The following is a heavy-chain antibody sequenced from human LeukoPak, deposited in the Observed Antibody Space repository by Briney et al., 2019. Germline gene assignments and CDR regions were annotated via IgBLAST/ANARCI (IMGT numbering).Heavy chain of an antibody. CDR2: ISYDGSNK. Sequence: GGSLRLSRAASGFTFSSYGMHWVRQAPGKGLEWVAVISYDGSNKYYADSVKGRFTISRDNSKNTLYLQMNSLRAEDTAVYYCAKPLFLAAAGTGSFDYWGQGTLVTVSS. CDR1: GFTFSSYG. V-gene: IGHV3-30*18. J-gene: IGHJ4*02. D-gene: IGHD6-13*01. CDR3: AKPLFLAAAGTGSFDY.